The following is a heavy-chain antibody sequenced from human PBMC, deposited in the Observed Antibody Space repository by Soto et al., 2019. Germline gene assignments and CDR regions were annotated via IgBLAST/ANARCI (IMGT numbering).Heavy chain of an antibody. CDR3: ARIAPSYYFDY. CDR1: GGSISSYY. J-gene: IGHJ4*02. V-gene: IGHV4-59*01. D-gene: IGHD5-18*01. Sequence: NPSETLSLTCTVPGGSISSYYWSWIRQPPGKGLEWIWYIYYSGSTNYNPSLKSRVPISIDTSKNQFPLNLSSVTAADTAEYYGARIAPSYYFDYWGQGTLVTVSS. CDR2: IYYSGST.